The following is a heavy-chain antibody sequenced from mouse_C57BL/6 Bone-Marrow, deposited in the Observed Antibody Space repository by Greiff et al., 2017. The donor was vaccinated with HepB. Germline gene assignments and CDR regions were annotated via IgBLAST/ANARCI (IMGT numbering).Heavy chain of an antibody. CDR1: GFTFSDYG. D-gene: IGHD2-2*01. CDR2: ISNLAYSI. J-gene: IGHJ4*01. V-gene: IGHV5-15*01. Sequence: EVQLVESGGGLVQPGGSLKLSCAASGFTFSDYGMAWVRQAPRKGPEWVAFISNLAYSIYYADTVTGRFTISRENAKNTLYLEMSSLRSEDTAMYYCARQMVTTDWSHYYAMDYWGQGTSVTVSS. CDR3: ARQMVTTDWSHYYAMDY.